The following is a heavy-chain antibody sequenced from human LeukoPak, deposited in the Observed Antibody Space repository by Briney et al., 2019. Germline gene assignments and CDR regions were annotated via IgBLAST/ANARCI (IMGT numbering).Heavy chain of an antibody. CDR3: ARESSSSWYRSDAFDI. CDR1: GFTFTSYS. J-gene: IGHJ3*02. CDR2: ISSSSSTI. Sequence: GGSLRLSCAASGFTFTSYSMNWVRQAPGKGLEWVSYISSSSSTIYYADPVKGRFAISRDNAKNSLYLQMNSLRAEDTAVYYCARESSSSWYRSDAFDIWGQGTMVTVSS. D-gene: IGHD6-13*01. V-gene: IGHV3-48*01.